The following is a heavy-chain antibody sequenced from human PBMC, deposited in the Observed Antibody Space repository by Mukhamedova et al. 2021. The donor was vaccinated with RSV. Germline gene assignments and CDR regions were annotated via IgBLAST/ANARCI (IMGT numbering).Heavy chain of an antibody. CDR3: ARELGINAFDI. CDR2: IDPNSGGT. Sequence: GSIDPNSGGTNYAQKFQDRATLTRDTSISTAYMELSRLTYDDTAVYYCARELGINAFDIWGQGTMVTVSS. D-gene: IGHD3-16*01. V-gene: IGHV1-2*02. J-gene: IGHJ3*02.